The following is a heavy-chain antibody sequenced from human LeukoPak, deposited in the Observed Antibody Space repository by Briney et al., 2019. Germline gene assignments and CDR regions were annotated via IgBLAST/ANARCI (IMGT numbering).Heavy chain of an antibody. D-gene: IGHD3-10*01. V-gene: IGHV4-59*08. Sequence: PSETLSLTCFVSGGSMNSYYWSWIRQPPGKGLEWIGYIYYSGSTNYNPSLKSRVTISVDTSKNQFSLNLSSVTAADTAVYYCARRDGVYGMDVWGQGTTVTVSS. CDR2: IYYSGST. CDR1: GGSMNSYY. J-gene: IGHJ6*02. CDR3: ARRDGVYGMDV.